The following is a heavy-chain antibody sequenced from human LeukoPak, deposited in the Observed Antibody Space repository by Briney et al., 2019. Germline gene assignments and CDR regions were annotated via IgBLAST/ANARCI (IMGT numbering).Heavy chain of an antibody. V-gene: IGHV4-34*01. CDR2: INHSGST. CDR1: GGSFSGYY. J-gene: IGHJ4*02. D-gene: IGHD3-10*01. Sequence: SETLSLTCAVYGGSFSGYYWSWIRQPPGKGLEWIGEINHSGSTNYNPSLKSRVTISVDTSKNQFSPKLSSVTAADTAVYYCARGYYYGSGSYLSDYWGQGTLVTVSS. CDR3: ARGYYYGSGSYLSDY.